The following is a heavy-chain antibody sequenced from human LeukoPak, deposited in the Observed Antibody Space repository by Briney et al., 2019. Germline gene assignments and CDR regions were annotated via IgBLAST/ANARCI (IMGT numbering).Heavy chain of an antibody. CDR1: GFTFSSYA. J-gene: IGHJ4*02. D-gene: IGHD3-22*01. CDR3: ARGAYDSSGYIKFDY. CDR2: FSGSGGST. V-gene: IGHV3-23*01. Sequence: GGSLRLSCAASGFTFSSYAMSWVRQAPGKGLECISGFSGSGGSTYYADSVKGRFTISRDNSKNTLYLQMNSLRAEDTAVYYCARGAYDSSGYIKFDYWGQGTLVTVSS.